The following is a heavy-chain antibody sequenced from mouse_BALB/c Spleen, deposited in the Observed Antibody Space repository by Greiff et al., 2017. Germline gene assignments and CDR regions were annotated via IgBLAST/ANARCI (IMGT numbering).Heavy chain of an antibody. Sequence: QVQLKQSGPGLVQPSQSLSITCTVSGFSLTSYGVHWVRQSPGKGLEWLGVIWSGGSTDYNAAFISRLSISKDNSKSQVFFKINSLQANDTAIYYCARWGKLLDGYAMDYWGQGTSVTVSS. J-gene: IGHJ4*01. D-gene: IGHD2-10*02. V-gene: IGHV2-2*02. CDR2: IWSGGST. CDR1: GFSLTSYG. CDR3: ARWGKLLDGYAMDY.